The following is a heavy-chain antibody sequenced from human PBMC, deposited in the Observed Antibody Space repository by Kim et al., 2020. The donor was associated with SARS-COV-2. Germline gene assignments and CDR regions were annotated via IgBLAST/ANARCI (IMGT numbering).Heavy chain of an antibody. CDR3: TRVGYYYGMDV. CDR2: IRSKAYGGTT. Sequence: GGSLRLSCTASGFTFGDYAMSWFRQAPGKGLEWVGFIRSKAYGGTTEYAASVKGRFTISREDSKSIAYLQMNSLKTEDTAVYYCTRVGYYYGMDVWGQGTTVTVSS. CDR1: GFTFGDYA. V-gene: IGHV3-49*03. J-gene: IGHJ6*02. D-gene: IGHD3-16*01.